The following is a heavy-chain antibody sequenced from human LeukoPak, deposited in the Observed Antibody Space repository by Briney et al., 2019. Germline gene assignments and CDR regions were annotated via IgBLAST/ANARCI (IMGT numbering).Heavy chain of an antibody. J-gene: IGHJ4*02. D-gene: IGHD2-2*01. CDR1: GGSISSGDYY. CDR3: ASSSSTRLYYFDY. Sequence: SETLSLTCTVSGGSISSGDYYWSWIRQPPGKGLEWIGYIYYSGSTYYNPSLKSRVTISVDTSKNQFSLKLSSMTAADTAVYYCASSSSTRLYYFDYWGQGTLVTVSS. CDR2: IYYSGST. V-gene: IGHV4-30-4*08.